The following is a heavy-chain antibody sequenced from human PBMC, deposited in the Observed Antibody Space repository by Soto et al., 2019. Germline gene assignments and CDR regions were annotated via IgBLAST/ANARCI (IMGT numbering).Heavy chain of an antibody. CDR3: ARLSTRGPSLRYWSGGSCSPPTWFDP. CDR1: GGSISSYY. CDR2: IYYSGST. D-gene: IGHD2-15*01. Sequence: SETLSLTCTVSGGSISSYYWSWIRQPPGKGLEWIGYIYYSGSTNYNPSLKSRVTISVDTSKNQFSLKLSSVTAAETAVYYCARLSTRGPSLRYWSGGSCSPPTWFDPWGQGTLVTVSS. V-gene: IGHV4-59*08. J-gene: IGHJ5*02.